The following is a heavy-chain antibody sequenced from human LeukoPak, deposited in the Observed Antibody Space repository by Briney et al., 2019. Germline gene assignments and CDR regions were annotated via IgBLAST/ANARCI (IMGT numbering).Heavy chain of an antibody. CDR3: ARHPGYCSGGSCYYYYYYGMDV. CDR1: GGTFSSYA. D-gene: IGHD2-15*01. Sequence: SVKVSCRASGGTFSSYAISWVQQAPGQGLEWMGGIIPIFGTANYAQKFQGRVTITADESTSTAYMELSSLRSEDTAVYYCARHPGYCSGGSCYYYYYYGMDVWGKGTTVTVSS. CDR2: IIPIFGTA. V-gene: IGHV1-69*13. J-gene: IGHJ6*04.